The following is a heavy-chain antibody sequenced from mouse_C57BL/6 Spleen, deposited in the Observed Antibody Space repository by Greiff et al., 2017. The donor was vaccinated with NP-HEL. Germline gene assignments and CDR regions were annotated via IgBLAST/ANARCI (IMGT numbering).Heavy chain of an antibody. V-gene: IGHV1-18*01. J-gene: IGHJ1*03. CDR3: ARYYYGSSRWYFDV. CDR1: GYTFTDYN. Sequence: VQLQQSGPELVKPGASVKIPCKASGYTFTDYNMAWVKQSHGKSLEWIGDINPNNGGTIYNQKFKGKATLIVDKSSSTAYIELRSLTSEDTAVYYCARYYYGSSRWYFDVWGTGTTVTVSS. CDR2: INPNNGGT. D-gene: IGHD1-1*01.